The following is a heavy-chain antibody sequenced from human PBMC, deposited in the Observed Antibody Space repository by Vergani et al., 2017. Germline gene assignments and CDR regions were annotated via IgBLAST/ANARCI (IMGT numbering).Heavy chain of an antibody. J-gene: IGHJ4*02. V-gene: IGHV4-4*07. Sequence: VQLQESGPGLLKPSETLSLTCSVSGASISSYFWSWIRQPAGKGLEWLGRVHTDGTAYYNPSLRTRVRLSADLSQSQFSLKMTSLTAADTAVYYCARGPYCSGGSCYLAEDYWGQGTLVTVSS. D-gene: IGHD2-15*01. CDR1: GASISSYF. CDR2: VHTDGTA. CDR3: ARGPYCSGGSCYLAEDY.